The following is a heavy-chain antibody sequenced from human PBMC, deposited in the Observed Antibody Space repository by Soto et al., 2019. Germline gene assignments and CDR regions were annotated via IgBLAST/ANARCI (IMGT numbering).Heavy chain of an antibody. J-gene: IGHJ4*02. V-gene: IGHV1-69*13. Sequence: ASVKVSCKASGGTFSSYAISWVRQAPGQGLEWMGGIIPIFGTANYAQKFQGRVTITADESTSTAYMELSSLRSEDTAVYYCARRGMATILGSFDYWGQGTLVTVSS. CDR3: ARRGMATILGSFDY. CDR2: IIPIFGTA. CDR1: GGTFSSYA. D-gene: IGHD5-12*01.